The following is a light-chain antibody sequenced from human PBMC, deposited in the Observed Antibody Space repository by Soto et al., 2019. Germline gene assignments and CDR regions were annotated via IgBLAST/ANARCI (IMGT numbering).Light chain of an antibody. J-gene: IGLJ3*02. CDR3: TSYVGSNIWV. Sequence: QSALTQPPSASGSPGQSVTISCTGTSSDVGAYKDVSWYQQYPGKAPKLMIYEVSKRPSGVPDRFSGSKSGNTASLTVSGLQAEDEDDYYCTSYVGSNIWVFGGGTKVTVL. CDR1: SSDVGAYKD. CDR2: EVS. V-gene: IGLV2-8*01.